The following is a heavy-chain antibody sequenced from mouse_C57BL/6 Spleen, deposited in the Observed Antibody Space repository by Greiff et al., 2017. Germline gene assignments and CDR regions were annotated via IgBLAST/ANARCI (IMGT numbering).Heavy chain of an antibody. CDR3: ARDWGGASYAMDY. V-gene: IGHV5-4*01. J-gene: IGHJ4*01. CDR2: ISDGGSYT. Sequence: EVQLVESGGGLVKPGGSLKLSCAASGFTFSSYAMSWVRQTPEKRLEWVATISDGGSYTYYPDNVKGRFTISRDNAKNNLYLQMSHLKSEDTAMYYCARDWGGASYAMDYWGQGTSVTVSS. D-gene: IGHD6-1*01. CDR1: GFTFSSYA.